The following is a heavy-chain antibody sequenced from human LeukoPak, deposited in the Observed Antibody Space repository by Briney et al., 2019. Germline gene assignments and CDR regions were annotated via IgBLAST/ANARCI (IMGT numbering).Heavy chain of an antibody. J-gene: IGHJ4*02. D-gene: IGHD3-16*01. CDR1: GGSFSGYY. Sequence: SETLSLTCAVYGGSFSGYYWSWIRQPPGKGLEWIGEINHSGSTNYNPSLKSRVTISVDRSNNQFSLKLRAVTAADTAVYYCARGGDYSYAFFDYWGQETLVTVSS. V-gene: IGHV4-34*01. CDR3: ARGGDYSYAFFDY. CDR2: INHSGST.